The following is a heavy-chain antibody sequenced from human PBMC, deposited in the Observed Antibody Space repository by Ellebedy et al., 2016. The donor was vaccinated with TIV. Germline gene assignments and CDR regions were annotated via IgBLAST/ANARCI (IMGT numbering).Heavy chain of an antibody. D-gene: IGHD5-18*01. CDR2: ISYDGSNK. V-gene: IGHV3-30*04. Sequence: GESLKISCAASGFTFSSYAMHWVRQAPGKGLEWVAVISYDGSNKYYADSVKGRVTISRDDSKNTLYLQLNSLRAEDTAVYYCARQIQPWVRALDYWGQGTLVTVSS. CDR3: ARQIQPWVRALDY. J-gene: IGHJ4*02. CDR1: GFTFSSYA.